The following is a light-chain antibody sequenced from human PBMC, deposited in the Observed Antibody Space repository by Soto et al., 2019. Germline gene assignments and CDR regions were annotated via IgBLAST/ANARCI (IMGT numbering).Light chain of an antibody. J-gene: IGKJ5*01. CDR1: QSVSSY. Sequence: EIVLTQSPATLSLSPGERATLSCRASQSVSSYLAWYQQKPGQAPRLLIYDASNRATGIPARFSGSGSETDFTLTISSLEPEDFAVYYCQQRSNWPRSITFGQGTRLEIK. V-gene: IGKV3-11*01. CDR2: DAS. CDR3: QQRSNWPRSIT.